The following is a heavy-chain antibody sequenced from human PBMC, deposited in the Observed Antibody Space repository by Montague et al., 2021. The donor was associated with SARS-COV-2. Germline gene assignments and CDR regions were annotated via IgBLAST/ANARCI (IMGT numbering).Heavy chain of an antibody. J-gene: IGHJ3*01. Sequence: SETLSLTSTVSGGSITNNIDYWAWIRQPPGKGLEWIGSIYYTGNTYYNPSLKSRVTIPVVTSKNHFTLKLSSVTAAETAVYYCARLKRYFDSSGSPSAFDFWGQGTKVTVSS. CDR2: IYYTGNT. CDR3: ARLKRYFDSSGSPSAFDF. V-gene: IGHV4-39*02. D-gene: IGHD3-22*01. CDR1: GGSITNNIDY.